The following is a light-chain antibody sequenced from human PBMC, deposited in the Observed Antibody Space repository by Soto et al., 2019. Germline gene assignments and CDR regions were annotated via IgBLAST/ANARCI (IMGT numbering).Light chain of an antibody. CDR2: AAS. V-gene: IGKV1-9*01. J-gene: IGKJ5*01. CDR1: QGIRSY. Sequence: DIQLTQSPSFLSASPGDRVTITCQASQGIRSYLAWYQQSPGRAPKLLIYAASTLQSGVPSRFRGSGSGTEFTLTISSLQPEDFATYYCQQLNTFPITFGQGTRLEIK. CDR3: QQLNTFPIT.